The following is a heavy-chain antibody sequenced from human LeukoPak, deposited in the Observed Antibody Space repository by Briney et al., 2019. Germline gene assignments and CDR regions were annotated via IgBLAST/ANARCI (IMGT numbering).Heavy chain of an antibody. Sequence: SETLSLTCTVSGGSISSGGYYWSWIRQHPGKGLEWIGYTYYSGSTYYNPSLKSRVTISVDTSKNQFSLKLSSVTAADTAVYYCARGLMIDHDAFDIWGQGTMVTVSS. CDR3: ARGLMIDHDAFDI. CDR2: TYYSGST. J-gene: IGHJ3*02. CDR1: GGSISSGGYY. D-gene: IGHD3-22*01. V-gene: IGHV4-31*03.